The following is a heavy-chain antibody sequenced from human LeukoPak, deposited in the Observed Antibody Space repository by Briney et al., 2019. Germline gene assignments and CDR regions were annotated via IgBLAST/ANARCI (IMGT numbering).Heavy chain of an antibody. CDR1: GFTFSSYE. CDR2: ISSSGSAI. J-gene: IGHJ5*02. Sequence: GGSLRPSCAASGFTFSSYEMNWVRQAPGKGLEWVSYISSSGSAIYYADSVKGRFTISRDNAKNSLYLQMNSLRAEDTAVYYCARDLGPYYYDSSGYSFTSWGQGTLVTVSS. V-gene: IGHV3-48*03. CDR3: ARDLGPYYYDSSGYSFTS. D-gene: IGHD3-22*01.